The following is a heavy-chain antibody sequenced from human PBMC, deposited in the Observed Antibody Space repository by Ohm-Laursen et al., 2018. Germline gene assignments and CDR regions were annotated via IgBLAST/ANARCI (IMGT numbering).Heavy chain of an antibody. CDR2: IYYSGST. CDR1: GGSISSSSYC. D-gene: IGHD3-3*01. CDR3: ARAFWNGYNDAFDV. Sequence: PSDTLSLTWSVSGGSISSSSYCWGWIRQPPGKGLEWIGNIYYSGSTYYNPSLRSRVSISIHTSQNQFSLKLSSVTATDTAVYYCARAFWNGYNDAFDVWGQGTMVTVSS. V-gene: IGHV4-39*01. J-gene: IGHJ3*01.